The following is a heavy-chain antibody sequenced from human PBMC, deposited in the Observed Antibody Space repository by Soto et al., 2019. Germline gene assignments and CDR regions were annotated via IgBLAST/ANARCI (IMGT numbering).Heavy chain of an antibody. D-gene: IGHD5-12*01. CDR3: TTVATNSYNWLDP. J-gene: IGHJ5*02. V-gene: IGHV3-74*01. CDR1: GFTFNTYW. CDR2: INSDGTRT. Sequence: EVQLVESGGTLVQPGGSLRLSCAASGFTFNTYWMHWVRQAPGTGLVWVSRINSDGTRTTYAHSVKGRFTISRDNAKNTVYLQMNSLRAEDTAVYYCTTVATNSYNWLDPWGQGTLVTVSS.